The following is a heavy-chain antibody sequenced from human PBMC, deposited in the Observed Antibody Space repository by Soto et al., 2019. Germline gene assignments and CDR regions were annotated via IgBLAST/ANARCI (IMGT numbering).Heavy chain of an antibody. CDR1: GYTFASYA. J-gene: IGHJ4*02. CDR3: ARDPPPPDY. Sequence: QVQLVQSGAEVKKPGASVKVSCKASGYTFASYAISWMRQAPGQGLEWMGWISAYNGNTNYAQKLQGRVTMTTDTSTITAYMSLRSLGSDDTAVYYCARDPPPPDYWGQGTLVTVSS. V-gene: IGHV1-18*01. CDR2: ISAYNGNT.